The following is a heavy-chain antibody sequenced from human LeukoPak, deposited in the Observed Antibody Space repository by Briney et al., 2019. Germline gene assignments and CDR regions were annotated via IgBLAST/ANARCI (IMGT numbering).Heavy chain of an antibody. Sequence: GGSLRLSCAASGFTFSSYAMSWVRQAPGKGLEWVSAISGSGGSTYYADSAKGRFTISRDNSKNTLYLQMNSLRAEDTAVYYCAKGSVLRFLEWSYTGDAFDIWGQGTMVTVSS. CDR3: AKGSVLRFLEWSYTGDAFDI. CDR1: GFTFSSYA. D-gene: IGHD3-3*01. CDR2: ISGSGGST. V-gene: IGHV3-23*01. J-gene: IGHJ3*02.